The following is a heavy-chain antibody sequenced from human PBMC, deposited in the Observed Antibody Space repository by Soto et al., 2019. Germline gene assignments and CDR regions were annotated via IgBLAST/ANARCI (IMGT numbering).Heavy chain of an antibody. Sequence: SLRLCCAASGFTFSSYEMNWVRQAPGKGLEWLAYISPDGDTVYYADSVKGRVSISRDNAESLLYLQMNSLRAEDTAFYFCARDPHKRWFFDYWGQGALVTVSS. CDR3: ARDPHKRWFFDY. V-gene: IGHV3-48*03. J-gene: IGHJ4*02. D-gene: IGHD3-9*01. CDR1: GFTFSSYE. CDR2: ISPDGDTV.